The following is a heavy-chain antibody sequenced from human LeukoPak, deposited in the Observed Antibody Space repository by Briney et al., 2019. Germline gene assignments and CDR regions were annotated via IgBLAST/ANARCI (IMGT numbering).Heavy chain of an antibody. D-gene: IGHD3-10*01. J-gene: IGHJ5*02. CDR2: IYISGST. CDR1: GGSISSYY. V-gene: IGHV4-4*07. CDR3: ARGPRFGELLWHWFDP. Sequence: SETLSLTCTVSGGSISSYYWSWIRQPAGKGLEWIGRIYISGSTNYNPSLKSRVTISEDTSKNQFSLKLRSVTAADTAVYYCARGPRFGELLWHWFDPWGQGTLVNVSS.